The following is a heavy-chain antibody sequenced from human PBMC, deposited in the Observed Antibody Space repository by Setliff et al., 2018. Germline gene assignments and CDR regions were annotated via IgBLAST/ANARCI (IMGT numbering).Heavy chain of an antibody. CDR3: AKPQVELRWGFES. D-gene: IGHD1-7*01. CDR1: GFTFSTYA. J-gene: IGHJ4*02. Sequence: GGSLRLSCAASGFTFSTYAMSWVRQAPGKGLEWVSTIYSGDRNAFYTDSVKGRFTIFRDGSKNTLYLQMTSLRAEDTAVYYCAKPQVELRWGFESWGQGTLVTVSS. V-gene: IGHV3-23*03. CDR2: IYSGDRNA.